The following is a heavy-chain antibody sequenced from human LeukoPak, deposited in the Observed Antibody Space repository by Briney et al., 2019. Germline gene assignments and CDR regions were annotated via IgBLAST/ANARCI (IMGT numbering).Heavy chain of an antibody. D-gene: IGHD3-10*01. CDR1: GYTFTGYY. CDR2: INPNSGGT. CDR3: ARAEPYGSGSYYNRPNDY. V-gene: IGHV1-2*02. J-gene: IGHJ4*02. Sequence: ASVKVSCKASGYTFTGYYMHWVRQAPGQGLEWMGWINPNSGGTNYAQKFQGRVTMTRDTSISTAYMELSRLRSDDTAVYYCARAEPYGSGSYYNRPNDYWGQGTLVTVSS.